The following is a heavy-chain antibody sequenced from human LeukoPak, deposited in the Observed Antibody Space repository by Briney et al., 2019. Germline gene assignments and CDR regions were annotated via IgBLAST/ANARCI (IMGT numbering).Heavy chain of an antibody. Sequence: GGSLRLSCAASGLTFSSYTMNWVRQAPGKGLEWVSSISSTSSTIYYADSVRGRFTISRDNAKNSLYLQMNSLRDEDTAVYYCARETPEYDWGQGTLVTVPS. J-gene: IGHJ4*02. CDR1: GLTFSSYT. CDR2: ISSTSSTI. D-gene: IGHD1-14*01. V-gene: IGHV3-48*02. CDR3: ARETPEYD.